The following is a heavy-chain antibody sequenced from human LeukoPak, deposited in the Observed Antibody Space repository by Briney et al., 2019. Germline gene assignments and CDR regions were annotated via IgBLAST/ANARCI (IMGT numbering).Heavy chain of an antibody. Sequence: ASVKVSCKASGYTFTGYYMHWVRQAPGQGLEWMGWINPNSGGTKYAQKFKGRVTMTGDTSISTAYMELSRLRSDDTAVYLCARVDAALVAGGGDYWGQGTLVTVSS. CDR2: INPNSGGT. D-gene: IGHD5-18*01. CDR3: ARVDAALVAGGGDY. V-gene: IGHV1-2*02. CDR1: GYTFTGYY. J-gene: IGHJ4*02.